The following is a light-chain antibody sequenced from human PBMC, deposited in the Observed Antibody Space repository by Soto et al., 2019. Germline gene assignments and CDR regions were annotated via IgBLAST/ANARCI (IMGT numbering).Light chain of an antibody. CDR2: EVS. V-gene: IGLV2-14*01. J-gene: IGLJ2*01. Sequence: QYALTQPASVSGYPGQSITMSCTGSSSDVGAYNYVSWYQHHPGKAPKLMIFEVSNRPSGVSDRFSGSKSGNTASLTISGLQAEHEADYYCSSYTPVAPVLCGGGTKLTVL. CDR3: SSYTPVAPVL. CDR1: SSDVGAYNY.